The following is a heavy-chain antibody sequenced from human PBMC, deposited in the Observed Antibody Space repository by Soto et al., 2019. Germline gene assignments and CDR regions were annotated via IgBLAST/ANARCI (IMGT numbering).Heavy chain of an antibody. CDR2: IWYDGNNK. CDR1: GFTFSNYG. Sequence: QVQLGESGGGVVQPGGSLRLSCAASGFTFSNYGIHWVLPAPGKGLEWVAVIWYDGNNKYYADSVKGRFPISRDNSNNTLSVQMTSLRAEDTAVYYCARGLHSLFDYWGQGTLVTVSS. V-gene: IGHV3-33*01. J-gene: IGHJ4*02. CDR3: ARGLHSLFDY. D-gene: IGHD2-21*01.